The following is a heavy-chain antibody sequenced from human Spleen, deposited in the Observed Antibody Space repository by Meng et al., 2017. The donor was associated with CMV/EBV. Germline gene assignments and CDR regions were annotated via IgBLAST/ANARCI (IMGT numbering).Heavy chain of an antibody. V-gene: IGHV4-34*01. CDR1: GGSFSGYY. CDR2: VNHSGST. J-gene: IGHJ4*02. Sequence: SGGSFSGYYWSWIRQPPGKRLEWIGDVNHSGSTSYNSALKSRVTISPDTPKNQFSLRLSSVTAADTAMYYCARGPAFMPRRRYFDYWGQGTLVTVSS. CDR3: ARGPAFMPRRRYFDY. D-gene: IGHD3-16*02.